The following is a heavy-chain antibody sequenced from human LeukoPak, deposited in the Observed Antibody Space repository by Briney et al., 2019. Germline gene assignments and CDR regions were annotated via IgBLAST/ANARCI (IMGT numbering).Heavy chain of an antibody. J-gene: IGHJ6*03. CDR3: AREVADYGGYYYYHYMDV. V-gene: IGHV4-4*07. D-gene: IGHD4-23*01. CDR2: IYTSGSN. Sequence: SETLSLTCTVSGGSISSYYWSWIRQPAGKGLEWIGRIYTSGSNNYNPSLKSRVTMSVDTSKNQSSLKLSSVPAADTAMYYCAREVADYGGYYYYHYMDVWGKGTTVTISS. CDR1: GGSISSYY.